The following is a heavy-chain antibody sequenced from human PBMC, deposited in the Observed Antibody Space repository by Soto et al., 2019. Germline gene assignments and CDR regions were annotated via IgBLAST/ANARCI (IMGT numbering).Heavy chain of an antibody. Sequence: PGGSLRLSCAASGFTFSDYYMSWIRQAPGEGLEWVSYISSSSSYTNYADSVKGRFTISRDNAKNSLYLQMNSLRAEDTAVYYCARDSLSIAVAGVYYYYGMDVWGQGTTVTVSS. J-gene: IGHJ6*02. CDR3: ARDSLSIAVAGVYYYYGMDV. CDR2: ISSSSSYT. D-gene: IGHD6-19*01. CDR1: GFTFSDYY. V-gene: IGHV3-11*06.